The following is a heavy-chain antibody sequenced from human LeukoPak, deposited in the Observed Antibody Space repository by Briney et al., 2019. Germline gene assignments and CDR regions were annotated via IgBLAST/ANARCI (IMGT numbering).Heavy chain of an antibody. CDR1: GFTLSSYA. CDR3: AKDRNQQQLVRGRFDY. J-gene: IGHJ4*02. CDR2: ISGSGGST. V-gene: IGHV3-23*01. D-gene: IGHD6-13*01. Sequence: PGGSLRLSCAASGFTLSSYAMSWVRQAPGKGLEWVSAISGSGGSTYYADSVKGRFTISRDNSKNTLYLQMNSLRAEDTAVYYCAKDRNQQQLVRGRFDYWGQGTLVTVSS.